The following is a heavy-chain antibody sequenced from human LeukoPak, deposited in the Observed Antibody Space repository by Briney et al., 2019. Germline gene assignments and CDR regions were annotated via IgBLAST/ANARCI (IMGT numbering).Heavy chain of an antibody. J-gene: IGHJ4*02. CDR1: GFTFSSYW. CDR2: IKQDGSEK. D-gene: IGHD6-13*01. Sequence: GGSLRLSCAASGFTFSSYWMSWVRQAPGKGLEWVANIKQDGSEKYYVDSVKGRFTISRDNAKKSLYLQMNSLRVEDTAVYYCLTPRLAAVGMVYWGQGTLVTVSS. CDR3: LTPRLAAVGMVY. V-gene: IGHV3-7*01.